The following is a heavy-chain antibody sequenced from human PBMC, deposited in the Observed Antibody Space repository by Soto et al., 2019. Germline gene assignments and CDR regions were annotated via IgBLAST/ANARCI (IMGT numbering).Heavy chain of an antibody. V-gene: IGHV3-30*18. CDR1: RFTFSSYR. CDR3: AKFAYGDYEEYGMDV. Sequence: CRGLSWSTSRFTFSSYRMHWVRQAPGKGLEWVAVISYDGSNKYYADSVKGRFTISRDNSKNTLYLQMNSLRAEDTAVYYCAKFAYGDYEEYGMDVWGQGTTVTVSS. D-gene: IGHD4-17*01. CDR2: ISYDGSNK. J-gene: IGHJ6*02.